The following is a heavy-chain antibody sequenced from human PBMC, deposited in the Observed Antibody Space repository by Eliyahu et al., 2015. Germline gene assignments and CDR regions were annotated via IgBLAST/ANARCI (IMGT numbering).Heavy chain of an antibody. Sequence: EVQLVESGGGLVQPGGSLRLSCAASGFTFSSYWMHWVRQAPGKGLVWVXRINSDGSSTSYADSVKGRFTISRDNAKNTLYLQMNSLRAEDTAVYYCARDPPEGPGLFFYYFDYWGQGTLVTVSS. CDR2: INSDGSST. V-gene: IGHV3-74*01. D-gene: IGHD2-21*01. CDR3: ARDPPEGPGLFFYYFDY. CDR1: GFTFSSYW. J-gene: IGHJ4*02.